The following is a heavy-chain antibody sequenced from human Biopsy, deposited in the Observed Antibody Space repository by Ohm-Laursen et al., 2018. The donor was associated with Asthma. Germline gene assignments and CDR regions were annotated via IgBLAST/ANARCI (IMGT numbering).Heavy chain of an antibody. CDR2: IYSGGTS. CDR1: GFAVSRDH. J-gene: IGHJ4*02. CDR3: ARGDSSNWSHYYFDY. V-gene: IGHV3-53*01. Sequence: GSLRLSCAASGFAVSRDHMFWVRQAPGKGLKWVSVIYSGGTSHTADSVRGRFTISRDYSKNTLYLQMHSLRAEDTAVYYCARGDSSNWSHYYFDYWGQGTLVTVSS. D-gene: IGHD3-22*01.